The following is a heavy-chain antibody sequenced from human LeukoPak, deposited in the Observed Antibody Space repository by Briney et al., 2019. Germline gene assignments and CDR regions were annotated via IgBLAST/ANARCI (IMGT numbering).Heavy chain of an antibody. V-gene: IGHV3-73*01. Sequence: GGSLRLSCAASGFTFGVYAMHWVRQPPGKGLEWVGRIRSRANSYTTAFAASVKGRFTISRDDSKNPAFLQMNSLKTHDTAVYYCTRLVVGDAFDVWGQGTTVTVSS. CDR1: GFTFGVYA. J-gene: IGHJ3*01. D-gene: IGHD2-15*01. CDR3: TRLVVGDAFDV. CDR2: IRSRANSYTT.